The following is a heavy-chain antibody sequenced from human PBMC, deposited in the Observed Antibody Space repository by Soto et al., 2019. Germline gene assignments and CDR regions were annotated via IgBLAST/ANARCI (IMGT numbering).Heavy chain of an antibody. CDR2: IYYSGST. Sequence: QVQLQESGPGLVKPSETLSLTCTVSGGSVSSGSYYWSWIRQPPGKGLEWIGYIYYSGSTNYNPSLKSRVTISVDTSKTQFSLKLSSVTAADTAVYYCARGTYYYDSSGYYYYYYYGMDVW. CDR1: GGSVSSGSYY. J-gene: IGHJ6*01. V-gene: IGHV4-61*01. D-gene: IGHD3-22*01. CDR3: ARGTYYYDSSGYYYYYYYGMDV.